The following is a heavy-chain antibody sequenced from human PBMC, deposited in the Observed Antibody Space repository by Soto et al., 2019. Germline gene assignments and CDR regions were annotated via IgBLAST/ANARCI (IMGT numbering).Heavy chain of an antibody. V-gene: IGHV1-69*13. CDR2: IIPIFGTA. Sequence: VASVKVSCKASGGTFRSYAISWVRQAPGQGLEWMGGIIPIFGTANYAQKFQGRVTITADESTSTAYMELSSLRSEDTAVYYCARSSGSYNDWFDPWGQGTLVTVSS. J-gene: IGHJ5*02. CDR1: GGTFRSYA. D-gene: IGHD1-26*01. CDR3: ARSSGSYNDWFDP.